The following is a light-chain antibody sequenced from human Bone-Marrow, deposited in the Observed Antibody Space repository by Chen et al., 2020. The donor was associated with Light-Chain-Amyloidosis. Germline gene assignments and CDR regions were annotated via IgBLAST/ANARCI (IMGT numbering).Light chain of an antibody. Sequence: DIVMTQAPDSLAVSLGERATINCKSSQSVLYSSNNKNYLVWYQQKSGQPPKVLIYWASTRESGVPDRFSGSGSGTDFTLTIDSLQAEDVAVYYCQQYYSYPLTLGGGTKVEIK. CDR1: QSVLYSSNNKNY. J-gene: IGKJ4*01. V-gene: IGKV4-1*01. CDR2: WAS. CDR3: QQYYSYPLT.